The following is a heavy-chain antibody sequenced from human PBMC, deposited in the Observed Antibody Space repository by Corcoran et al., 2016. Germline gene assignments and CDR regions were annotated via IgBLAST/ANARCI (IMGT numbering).Heavy chain of an antibody. J-gene: IGHJ6*02. CDR1: GYSISSGYY. Sequence: QVQLQESGPGLVKPSETLSLTCTVSGYSISSGYYWGWIRQPPGKGLEWIGSIYHSGSTYYNPSLKSRVTISVDTSKNQFSLKLSSVTAADTAVYYCARVLLLWFGEAKDMDVWGQGTTVTVSS. CDR2: IYHSGST. CDR3: ARVLLLWFGEAKDMDV. D-gene: IGHD3-10*01. V-gene: IGHV4-38-2*02.